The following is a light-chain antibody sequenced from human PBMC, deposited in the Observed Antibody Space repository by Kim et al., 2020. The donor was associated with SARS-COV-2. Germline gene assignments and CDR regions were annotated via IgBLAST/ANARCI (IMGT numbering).Light chain of an antibody. CDR2: AAS. Sequence: ASIGDRVTITCRASQGIGNFLAWFQQKPGKAPKSLIYAASILQSGVTSRISGSASGTDFTLTIASLQPEDFATYYCHQYNTWPFTFGGGTKVDIK. CDR3: HQYNTWPFT. CDR1: QGIGNF. J-gene: IGKJ4*01. V-gene: IGKV1-16*01.